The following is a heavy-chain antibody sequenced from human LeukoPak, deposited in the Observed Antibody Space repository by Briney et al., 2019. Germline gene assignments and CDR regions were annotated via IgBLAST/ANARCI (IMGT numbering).Heavy chain of an antibody. D-gene: IGHD3-22*01. Sequence: GGSLRLSCAASGFTVSSNYMSWVRQAPGKGLEWVSVIYSGGSTYYADSVKGRFTISRDNSKNALYFQMNSLRAEDTAAYYCAKGSYYDSSGSFYFDYWGQGTLVTVSS. CDR2: IYSGGST. CDR3: AKGSYYDSSGSFYFDY. CDR1: GFTVSSNY. J-gene: IGHJ4*02. V-gene: IGHV3-53*01.